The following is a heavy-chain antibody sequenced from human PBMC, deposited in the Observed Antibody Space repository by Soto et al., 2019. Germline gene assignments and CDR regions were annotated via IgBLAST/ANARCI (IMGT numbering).Heavy chain of an antibody. V-gene: IGHV3-33*06. CDR2: IWYDGSNK. CDR1: EFTFSNHG. D-gene: IGHD3-10*01. J-gene: IGHJ5*02. Sequence: PGRPMRLSSAASEFTFSNHGMHWVRQAQGKGLEWVAVIWYDGSNKYYADSVKGRFTISRDNSKNTLYLQMNSLRAEDTAVYYCAKDLLGFGVLGSPFDPWGQGTLVTVSS. CDR3: AKDLLGFGVLGSPFDP.